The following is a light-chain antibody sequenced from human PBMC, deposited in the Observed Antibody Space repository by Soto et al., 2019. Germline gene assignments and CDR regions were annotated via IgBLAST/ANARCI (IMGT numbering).Light chain of an antibody. J-gene: IGLJ1*01. V-gene: IGLV2-8*01. CDR2: EVS. CDR1: STDVGGYNY. Sequence: QSALTQPPSASGSAGQSVTISCTGTSTDVGGYNYVSWYQQHPGKAPKLMIYEVSKRPSGVPDRFSGSKSGNTASLTVSGLQAEDEADYYCSSYAGNNIHYVFGTGTKLTGL. CDR3: SSYAGNNIHYV.